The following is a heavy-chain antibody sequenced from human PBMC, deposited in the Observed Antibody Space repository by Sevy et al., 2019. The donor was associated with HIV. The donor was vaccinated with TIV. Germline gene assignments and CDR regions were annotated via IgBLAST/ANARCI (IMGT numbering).Heavy chain of an antibody. Sequence: GGSLRLSCAASGFTFSSYWMSWVRQAPGKGLEWVANIKQDGSEIYYVDSVKGRFTISRDNAKNSLYLQMNSLRAEDTAVYYCARFPLTIFGVVIGHGMDVWGQGTTVTVSS. V-gene: IGHV3-7*01. D-gene: IGHD3-3*01. CDR1: GFTFSSYW. J-gene: IGHJ6*02. CDR3: ARFPLTIFGVVIGHGMDV. CDR2: IKQDGSEI.